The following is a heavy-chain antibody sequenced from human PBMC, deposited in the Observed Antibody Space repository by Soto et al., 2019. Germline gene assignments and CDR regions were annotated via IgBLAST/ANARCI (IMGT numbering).Heavy chain of an antibody. V-gene: IGHV1-69*01. D-gene: IGHD2-21*02. Sequence: QVQLVQSGAEVKKPGSSVKVSCKASGGTFSSYAISWVRQAPGQGLEWMGGSIPIFGTANYAQKFQGRVTITADESTSTAYMELSSLRSEDTAVYYCARDPLAYCGGDCPEDYYYGMDVWGQGTTVTVSS. CDR3: ARDPLAYCGGDCPEDYYYGMDV. J-gene: IGHJ6*02. CDR2: SIPIFGTA. CDR1: GGTFSSYA.